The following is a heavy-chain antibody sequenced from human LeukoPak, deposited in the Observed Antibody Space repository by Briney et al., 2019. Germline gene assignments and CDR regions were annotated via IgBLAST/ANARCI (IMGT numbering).Heavy chain of an antibody. J-gene: IGHJ4*02. CDR1: GGSISSYY. CDR2: IYYSGST. V-gene: IGHV4-59*01. Sequence: PSETLSLTCTVSGGSISSYYWSWIRQPPGKGLEWIGYIYYSGSTNYNPSLKSRVTISVDTSKNQFSLKLSSVTAADTAVYYCARVTGTSCYRCFDYWGQGTLVTVSS. CDR3: ARVTGTSCYRCFDY. D-gene: IGHD2-2*02.